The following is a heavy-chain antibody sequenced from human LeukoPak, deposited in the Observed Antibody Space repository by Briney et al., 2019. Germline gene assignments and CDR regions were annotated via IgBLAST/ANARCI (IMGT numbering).Heavy chain of an antibody. CDR1: GYTFTSYY. Sequence: ASVKVSCKASGYTFTSYYMHWVRQAPGQGLEWMGIINPSGGSTSYAQKFQGRVTMTRDMSTSTVYMELSSLRSEDTAVYYCARALRYCSTTSCQYYFDYWGQGTLVTVSS. CDR2: INPSGGST. CDR3: ARALRYCSTTSCQYYFDY. J-gene: IGHJ4*02. D-gene: IGHD2-2*01. V-gene: IGHV1-46*01.